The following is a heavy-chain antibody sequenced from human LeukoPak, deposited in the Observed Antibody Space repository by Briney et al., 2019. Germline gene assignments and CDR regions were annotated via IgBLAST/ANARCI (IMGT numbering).Heavy chain of an antibody. CDR1: GYTFTVYY. D-gene: IGHD6-19*01. J-gene: IGHJ4*02. CDR2: INPNSGGT. Sequence: ASVKVSCKASGYTFTVYYMHWVRQAPGQGLEWMGWINPNSGGTNYAQKFQGRVTMTRDTSISTAYMELSRLRSDDTAVYYCARWSIAVAGTGFDYWGQGTLVTVSS. CDR3: ARWSIAVAGTGFDY. V-gene: IGHV1-2*02.